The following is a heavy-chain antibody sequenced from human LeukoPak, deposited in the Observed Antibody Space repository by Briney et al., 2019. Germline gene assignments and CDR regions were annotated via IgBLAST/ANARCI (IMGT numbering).Heavy chain of an antibody. CDR2: INPNSGGT. CDR3: ARDIPTAMVRGDSPPNY. J-gene: IGHJ4*02. CDR1: GYTFTGYY. V-gene: IGHV1-2*02. Sequence: ASVKVSCKASGYTFTGYYMHWVRQAPGQGLEWMGWINPNSGGTNYAQKFQGRVTMTRDTSISTAYMELSRLRSDDTAVYYCARDIPTAMVRGDSPPNYWGQGTLDTVSS. D-gene: IGHD3-10*01.